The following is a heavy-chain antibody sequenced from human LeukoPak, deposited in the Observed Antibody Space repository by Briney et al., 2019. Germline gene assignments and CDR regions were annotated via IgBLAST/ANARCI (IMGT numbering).Heavy chain of an antibody. D-gene: IGHD3-10*01. CDR2: IYYTGST. CDR3: ARGPVLTYSMDV. CDR1: GGSISSYY. J-gene: IGHJ6*03. V-gene: IGHV4-59*08. Sequence: SETLSLTCTVSGGSISSYYWSWIRQPPGKGLEWIGHIYYTGSTNYNPSLKSRVTISIDTSKNQFSLKLSSVTAADTAVYYCARGPVLTYSMDVWGKGTTVTVSS.